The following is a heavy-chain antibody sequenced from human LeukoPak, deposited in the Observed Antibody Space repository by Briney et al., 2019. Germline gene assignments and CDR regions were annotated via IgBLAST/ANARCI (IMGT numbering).Heavy chain of an antibody. CDR2: ISGSGGST. V-gene: IGHV3-23*01. CDR1: GFTFSSYA. J-gene: IGHJ3*02. Sequence: GGSLRLSCAASGFTFSSYAMSWVRQAPGKGLEWVSAISGSGGSTYYADSVKGRFTISRDNSKNTLYLQMNSLRAEDTAVYYCAKDPDYMSSWYIHDAFDIWGQGTMVTVSS. CDR3: AKDPDYMSSWYIHDAFDI. D-gene: IGHD6-13*01.